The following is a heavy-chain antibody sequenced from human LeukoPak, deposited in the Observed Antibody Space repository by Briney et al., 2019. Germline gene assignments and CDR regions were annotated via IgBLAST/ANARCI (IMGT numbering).Heavy chain of an antibody. CDR1: GFTFTGYY. J-gene: IGHJ5*02. D-gene: IGHD6-19*01. CDR2: INPNSGGT. CDR3: AREKRVAGSRGGFDP. V-gene: IGHV1-2*02. Sequence: ASVRVSCTASGFTFTGYYMHWVRQAPGQGLEWMGWINPNSGGTNYAQKFQGRVTMTRDTYISTAYMELSRLRSDDTAVYYCAREKRVAGSRGGFDPWGQGTLVTVSS.